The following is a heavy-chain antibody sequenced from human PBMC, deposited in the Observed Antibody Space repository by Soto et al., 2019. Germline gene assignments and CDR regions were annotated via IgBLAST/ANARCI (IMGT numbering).Heavy chain of an antibody. CDR2: ISSSSSYI. Sequence: PGGSLRLSCAASGFTFSSYSMNWVRQAPGKGLEWVSSISSSSSYIYYAQKFQGRVTITADKSTSTAYMELSSLRSEDTAVYYCARGYCSGGSCYYYYYYYMDVWGKGTTVTVSS. V-gene: IGHV3-21*04. CDR3: ARGYCSGGSCYYYYYYYMDV. J-gene: IGHJ6*03. CDR1: GFTFSSYS. D-gene: IGHD2-15*01.